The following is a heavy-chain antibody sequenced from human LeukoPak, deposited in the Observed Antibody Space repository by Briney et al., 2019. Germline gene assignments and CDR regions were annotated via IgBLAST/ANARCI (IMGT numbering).Heavy chain of an antibody. J-gene: IGHJ4*02. D-gene: IGHD3-3*01. CDR2: IHNSGNA. Sequence: SQTLSLTCTVSGGSISSGGYYWSWIRQRPGTGLHWIGYIHNSGNAYLNPSLKSRVTISVETSKNHFSLRLSSVIAADTAIYYCARDRRSRSGSTDYFDYWGQGALVTVSS. CDR3: ARDRRSRSGSTDYFDY. V-gene: IGHV4-31*03. CDR1: GGSISSGGYY.